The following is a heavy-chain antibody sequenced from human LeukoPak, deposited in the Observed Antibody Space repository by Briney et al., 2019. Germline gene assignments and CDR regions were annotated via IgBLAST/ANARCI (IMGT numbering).Heavy chain of an antibody. V-gene: IGHV4-31*03. CDR2: IYYSGST. D-gene: IGHD3-22*01. CDR3: ARDGYYYDSSGYYKRGHIDY. J-gene: IGHJ4*02. Sequence: PSETLSLTCTVSGGSLSSGGYYWSWIRQHPGKGLEWIGYIYYSGSTYYNPSLKSRVTISVDTSKNQFSLKLSSVTAADTAAYYCARDGYYYDSSGYYKRGHIDYWGQGTLVTVSS. CDR1: GGSLSSGGYY.